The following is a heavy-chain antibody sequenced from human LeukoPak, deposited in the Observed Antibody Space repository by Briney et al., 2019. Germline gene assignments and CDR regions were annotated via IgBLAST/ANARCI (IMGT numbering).Heavy chain of an antibody. CDR2: ISGSGGST. V-gene: IGHV3-23*01. CDR1: GFTFSSYA. CDR3: AKEGHVLRFLEWPSTRGRAWYFEL. D-gene: IGHD3-3*01. Sequence: GGSLRLSSASSGFTFSSYAMSWVRQAPGKGLECFSVISGSGGSTYYAAAVEGRLTISRDNSKDTLYLQMTSLRAEDTAVYYCAKEGHVLRFLEWPSTRGRAWYFELWGRGTLVTVSS. J-gene: IGHJ2*01.